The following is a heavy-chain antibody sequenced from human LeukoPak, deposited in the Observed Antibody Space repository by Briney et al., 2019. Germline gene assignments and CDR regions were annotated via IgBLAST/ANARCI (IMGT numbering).Heavy chain of an antibody. Sequence: SVKICCKASGGTFYSYTIRWMRQAPGQWLEWMGGISPIFGTPHYAQTFQGRVTITADESTSTAYMELSSLRSEDTAVYYCARDEQDSSSWYARWFDPWGQGTLVTVSS. CDR3: ARDEQDSSSWYARWFDP. CDR1: GGTFYSYT. J-gene: IGHJ5*02. D-gene: IGHD6-13*01. CDR2: ISPIFGTP. V-gene: IGHV1-69*13.